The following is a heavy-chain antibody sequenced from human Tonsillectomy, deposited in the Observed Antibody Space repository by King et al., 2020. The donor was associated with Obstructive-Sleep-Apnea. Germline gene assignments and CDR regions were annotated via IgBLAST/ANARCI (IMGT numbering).Heavy chain of an antibody. CDR1: GFTFSSYA. CDR3: ARGRGILTMIVVVITGLDS. V-gene: IGHV3-30*04. J-gene: IGHJ4*02. CDR2: ISYDGSNK. D-gene: IGHD3-22*01. Sequence: VQLVESGGGVVQPGRSLRLSCAASGFTFSSYAMHWVRQAPGKGLEWVAVISYDGSNKYYADSVRGRFTISRDNSKNTLYLQMNSLRAEDTAVYYCARGRGILTMIVVVITGLDSWGQGTLVTVSS.